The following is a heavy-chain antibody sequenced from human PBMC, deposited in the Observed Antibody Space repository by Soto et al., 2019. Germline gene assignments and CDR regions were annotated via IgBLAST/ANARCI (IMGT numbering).Heavy chain of an antibody. D-gene: IGHD2-15*01. Sequence: GASVKVSCKASGGTFSSYAISWVRQAPGQGLEWMGGIIPIFGTANYAQKFQGRVTITADESTSTAYMELSSLRSEDTAVYYCARDKSGPQNWFDPWGQGTLVTVSS. J-gene: IGHJ5*02. CDR2: IIPIFGTA. CDR3: ARDKSGPQNWFDP. CDR1: GGTFSSYA. V-gene: IGHV1-69*13.